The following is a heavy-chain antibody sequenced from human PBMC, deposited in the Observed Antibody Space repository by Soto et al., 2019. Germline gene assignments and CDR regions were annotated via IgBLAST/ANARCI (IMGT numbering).Heavy chain of an antibody. Sequence: GGSLRLSCAASGFTFSNAWINWVRQAPGKGLEWVGRIKSKTDGGTPDYAAPVKGRFAISRDDSKNMVYLQMNSLKTEDTGIYYCTKDSYSSIIVVRFDYWRHGTLVTVSS. CDR2: IKSKTDGGTP. V-gene: IGHV3-15*07. D-gene: IGHD3-22*01. CDR1: GFTFSNAW. J-gene: IGHJ4*01. CDR3: TKDSYSSIIVVRFDY.